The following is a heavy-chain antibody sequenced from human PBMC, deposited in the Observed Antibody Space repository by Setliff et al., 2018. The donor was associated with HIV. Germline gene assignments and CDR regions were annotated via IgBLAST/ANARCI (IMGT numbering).Heavy chain of an antibody. D-gene: IGHD3-16*01. Sequence: SETLSLTCTVSGGSISSHYWSWIRQPPGKGLEWIGHIYTSGSTNYNPSLKSRVTMSVGTSKNQFSLKLSSVTATDTAVYYCARRTFGSGRIDPWGQGTLVTVSS. CDR3: ARRTFGSGRIDP. CDR1: GGSISSHY. J-gene: IGHJ5*02. CDR2: IYTSGST. V-gene: IGHV4-4*08.